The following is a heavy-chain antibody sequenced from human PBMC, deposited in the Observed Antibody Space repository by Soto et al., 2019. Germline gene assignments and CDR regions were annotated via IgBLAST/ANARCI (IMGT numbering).Heavy chain of an antibody. J-gene: IGHJ5*02. CDR2: IIPIFGTP. CDR3: SRHYDP. CDR1: GGTFSTYT. Sequence: QVQLVQSGAEVKKPGSSVKVSCKASGGTFSTYTISWVRQAPGQGLEWMGGIIPIFGTPNYAQKFQGRVTVTADESTNTSYMELTSLTSGDTAVYYCSRHYDPWGQGTLVTVSS. V-gene: IGHV1-69*01.